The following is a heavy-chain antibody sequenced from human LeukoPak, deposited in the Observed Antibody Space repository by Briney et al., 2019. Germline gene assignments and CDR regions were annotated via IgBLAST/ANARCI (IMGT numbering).Heavy chain of an antibody. CDR2: IYHNGIT. V-gene: IGHV4-38-2*02. CDR3: ARGYEDYSRFDP. J-gene: IGHJ5*02. D-gene: IGHD2-21*01. CDR1: GYSISSGYY. Sequence: SETLSLTCSVSGYSISSGYYGIWIRQPPGKGLEWMGSIYHNGITYYDPYLKSRVTISVDTSKIQFSLKLSAVTAADTAVYYCARGYEDYSRFDPWGQGTLVTVSS.